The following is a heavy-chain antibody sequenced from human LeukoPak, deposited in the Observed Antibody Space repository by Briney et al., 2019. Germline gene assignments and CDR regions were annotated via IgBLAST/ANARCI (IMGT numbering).Heavy chain of an antibody. J-gene: IGHJ5*02. CDR2: IYSDGST. V-gene: IGHV3-53*01. Sequence: PGGSLSLSCAVSGFTVSSIYMSWVRQAPGKGLEWVSFIYSDGSTYYADSVKGRFTLSRDSYRNTLYLQMNSLRVDDTAVYYCAGDTHSSSWYDHWGQGTLVTVSS. CDR3: AGDTHSSSWYDH. CDR1: GFTVSSIY. D-gene: IGHD6-19*01.